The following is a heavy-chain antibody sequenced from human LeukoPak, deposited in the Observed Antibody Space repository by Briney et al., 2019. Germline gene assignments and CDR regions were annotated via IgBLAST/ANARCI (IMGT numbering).Heavy chain of an antibody. J-gene: IGHJ4*02. CDR1: GGSFSGYY. CDR3: ARGPASILYNWKGPRYFDY. CDR2: INHSGST. V-gene: IGHV4-34*01. Sequence: KPSETLSLTCAVYGGSFSGYYWSWIRQPPGKGLEWIGEINHSGSTNYNPSLKSRVTISVDTSKNQFSLKLSSVTAADTAVYYCARGPASILYNWKGPRYFDYWGQGTLVTVSS. D-gene: IGHD1-20*01.